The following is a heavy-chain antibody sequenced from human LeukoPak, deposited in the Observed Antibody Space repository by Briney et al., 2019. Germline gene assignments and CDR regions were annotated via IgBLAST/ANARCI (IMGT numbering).Heavy chain of an antibody. CDR3: AREPAGDTAMVTG. J-gene: IGHJ4*02. Sequence: GVPLTLSCAASGFTFSDYYMSWIRQAPGKGLEGVSYISSSGSTIYYTDSVKGRLSTSRNQAKNSMYLQMNSLRAEDTAVYYRAREPAGDTAMVTGWGQGTLVTVSS. CDR1: GFTFSDYY. CDR2: ISSSGSTI. D-gene: IGHD5-18*01. V-gene: IGHV3-11*01.